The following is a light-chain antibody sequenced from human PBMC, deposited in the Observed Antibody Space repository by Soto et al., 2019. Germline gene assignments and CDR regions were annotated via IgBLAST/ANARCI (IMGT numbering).Light chain of an antibody. CDR3: QSYDISLSVV. Sequence: QSVLTQPPSVSGAPGQRVTISCTGSSSNIGAGYDVHWYHQLPGTAPKLLIYGNSNRPSGVPDRFSGSKSGTSASLAITGLQAEDEAGYYCQSYDISLSVVFGGGTKVTVL. CDR2: GNS. J-gene: IGLJ2*01. CDR1: SSNIGAGYD. V-gene: IGLV1-40*01.